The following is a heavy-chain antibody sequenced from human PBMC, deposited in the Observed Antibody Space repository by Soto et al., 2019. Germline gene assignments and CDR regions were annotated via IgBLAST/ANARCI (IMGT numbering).Heavy chain of an antibody. Sequence: SETLSLTCAVYGGSFSAYYWSWIRQPPGKGLEWIGEINHSGSTNYNPSLKSRVTISVDTSKNQFSLKLSSVTAADTAVYYCARGVTMVRGVIKNYFDYWGQGTLVTVSS. J-gene: IGHJ4*02. D-gene: IGHD3-10*01. V-gene: IGHV4-34*01. CDR1: GGSFSAYY. CDR3: ARGVTMVRGVIKNYFDY. CDR2: INHSGST.